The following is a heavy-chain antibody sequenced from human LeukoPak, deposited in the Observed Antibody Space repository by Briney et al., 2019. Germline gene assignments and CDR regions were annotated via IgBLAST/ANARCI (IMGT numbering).Heavy chain of an antibody. CDR2: INPNSGGT. D-gene: IGHD1-26*01. CDR3: ARDHSGSYGYYYMDV. CDR1: GYTFTGYY. V-gene: IGHV1-2*02. Sequence: ASVKVSCKASGYTFTGYYMHWVRQAPGQGLEWMGWINPNSGGTNYAQKFQGRVTMTRDTSISTAYMELSRLRSDDTAVYYCARDHSGSYGYYYMDVWGKGTTVTVSS. J-gene: IGHJ6*03.